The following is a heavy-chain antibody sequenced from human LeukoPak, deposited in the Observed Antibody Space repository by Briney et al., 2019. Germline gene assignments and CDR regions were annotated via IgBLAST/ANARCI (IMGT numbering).Heavy chain of an antibody. CDR3: AKGDSSGWTYYFDY. Sequence: GGSLRLSCAASGFTFSSYAMSWVRQAPGKGLEWVSDISGSGGTTYYADSVKGRFTISRDNSKNTLYLQMNSLRAEDTAVYYCAKGDSSGWTYYFDYRGQGTLVTVSS. V-gene: IGHV3-23*01. D-gene: IGHD6-19*01. J-gene: IGHJ4*02. CDR1: GFTFSSYA. CDR2: ISGSGGTT.